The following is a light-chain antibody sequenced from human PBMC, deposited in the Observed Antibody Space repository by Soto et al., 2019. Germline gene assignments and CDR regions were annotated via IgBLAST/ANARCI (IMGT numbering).Light chain of an antibody. CDR3: QQYNNYSWT. CDR1: QDISNW. CDR2: WAS. Sequence: DIQMTQSPSTLSASVGDRVTITCRASQDISNWLAWYQQKPGEAPKLLIYWASTLETGVPSRFSGSGSGTEFILTISSLQPDDCATYYCQQYNNYSWTFGHGTKVEIK. V-gene: IGKV1-5*03. J-gene: IGKJ1*01.